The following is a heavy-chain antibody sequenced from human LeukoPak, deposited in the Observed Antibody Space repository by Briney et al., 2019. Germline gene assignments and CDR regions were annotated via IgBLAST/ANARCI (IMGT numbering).Heavy chain of an antibody. D-gene: IGHD5-18*01. Sequence: GGSLRLSCAASGFTFSSYCMHWLRQAPGKGLVWVSRINSDGSSTSYADSVKGRFTISRDNSKNTLYLQMNSLRAEDTAVYDCARGRYSYGLGPVYWGQGTLVTVSS. CDR2: INSDGSST. V-gene: IGHV3-74*01. CDR1: GFTFSSYC. CDR3: ARGRYSYGLGPVY. J-gene: IGHJ4*02.